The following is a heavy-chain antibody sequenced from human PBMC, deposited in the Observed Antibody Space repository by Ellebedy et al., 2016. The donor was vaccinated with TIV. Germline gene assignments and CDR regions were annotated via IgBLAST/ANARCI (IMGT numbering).Heavy chain of an antibody. CDR1: GGSISSYY. V-gene: IGHV4-59*01. CDR3: ARGLDDSSGYNFDY. J-gene: IGHJ4*02. D-gene: IGHD3-22*01. Sequence: SETLSLTCTVSGGSISSYYWSWIRQPPGKGLEWIGYIYYSGSTNYNPSLKSRVTISVDTSKNQFSLKLSSVTAADTAVYYCARGLDDSSGYNFDYWGQGTLVTVSS. CDR2: IYYSGST.